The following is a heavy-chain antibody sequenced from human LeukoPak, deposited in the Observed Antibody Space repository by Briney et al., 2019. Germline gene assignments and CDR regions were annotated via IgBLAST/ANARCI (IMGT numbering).Heavy chain of an antibody. D-gene: IGHD2-2*01. V-gene: IGHV3-30-3*01. CDR1: GFIFSNYA. Sequence: GGSLRLSCAASGFIFSNYAIHWVRQAPGKGLEWVAVISYDGSNDYYTDSVKGRFTISRDNSKNTVYLLMNSLRAEDTAVYYCARDLKDCCTVSCSLWANNYFDSWGQGTLVTVSS. CDR3: ARDLKDCCTVSCSLWANNYFDS. J-gene: IGHJ4*02. CDR2: ISYDGSND.